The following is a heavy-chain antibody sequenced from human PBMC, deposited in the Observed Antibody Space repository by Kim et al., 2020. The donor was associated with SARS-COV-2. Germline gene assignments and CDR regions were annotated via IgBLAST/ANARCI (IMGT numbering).Heavy chain of an antibody. D-gene: IGHD3-22*01. Sequence: SMKSRLTISRDNSKNTLYLQMSSLRAEDTAVYYCARDLDYSDSSGYFPGYWGQGTLVTVSS. J-gene: IGHJ4*02. CDR3: ARDLDYSDSSGYFPGY. V-gene: IGHV3-30*07.